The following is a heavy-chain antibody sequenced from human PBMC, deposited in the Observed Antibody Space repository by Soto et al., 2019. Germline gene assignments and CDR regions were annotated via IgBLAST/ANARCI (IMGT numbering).Heavy chain of an antibody. D-gene: IGHD2-2*01. CDR1: GGTFGSYA. CDR2: IIPIPGTA. Sequence: QVQLVQSGAEVKKPGSSVKVSCKASGGTFGSYAISWVRQAPGQGLEWMGGIIPIPGTANYAQKFQGRVTNAAEESQGTAFMELGRPRSEDQAVYYCARSQGSSTSLEIYYYYYYGMDVWGQGTTVTVSS. V-gene: IGHV1-69*01. CDR3: ARSQGSSTSLEIYYYYYYGMDV. J-gene: IGHJ6*02.